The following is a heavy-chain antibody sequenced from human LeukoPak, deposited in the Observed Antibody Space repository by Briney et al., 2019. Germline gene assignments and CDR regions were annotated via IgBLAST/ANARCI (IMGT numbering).Heavy chain of an antibody. CDR3: ARDPGDIVATIREPYYYYMDV. CDR1: GFTFSSYG. D-gene: IGHD5-12*01. CDR2: ISGSGGST. Sequence: GGSLRLSCAASGFTFSSYGMSWVRQAPGKGLEWVSAISGSGGSTYYADSVKGRFTISRDNSKNTLYLQMNSLRAEDTAVYYCARDPGDIVATIREPYYYYMDVWGKGTTVTVSS. J-gene: IGHJ6*03. V-gene: IGHV3-23*01.